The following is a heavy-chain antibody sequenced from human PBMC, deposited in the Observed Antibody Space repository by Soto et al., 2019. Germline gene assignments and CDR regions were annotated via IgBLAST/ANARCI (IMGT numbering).Heavy chain of an antibody. CDR3: ARRRSLSPHCYYDLGV. V-gene: IGHV1-3*01. Sequence: CKASGYTFTSYYTHFARSAKRQRLDWMGWINAGNGNTKYAQKFQGRVTITRDTSASTAYMELSSLRSEDTAVYYCARRRSLSPHCYYDLGVWGKGTTVTVSS. D-gene: IGHD3-16*01. CDR1: GYTFTSYY. CDR2: INAGNGNT. J-gene: IGHJ6*03.